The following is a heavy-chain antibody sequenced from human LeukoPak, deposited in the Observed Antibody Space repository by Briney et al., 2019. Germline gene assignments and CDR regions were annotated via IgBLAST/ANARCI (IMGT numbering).Heavy chain of an antibody. V-gene: IGHV1-18*01. Sequence: ASVKVSCKASGYTFTSYGISWGRQAPGQGLEWMGWISAYNGNTNYAKKLQGRVTMTTDTSTSPAYMELRSLRSDDTAVYYCARVPAARLNWFDPWGQGTLVTVSS. D-gene: IGHD2-15*01. CDR2: ISAYNGNT. J-gene: IGHJ5*02. CDR3: ARVPAARLNWFDP. CDR1: GYTFTSYG.